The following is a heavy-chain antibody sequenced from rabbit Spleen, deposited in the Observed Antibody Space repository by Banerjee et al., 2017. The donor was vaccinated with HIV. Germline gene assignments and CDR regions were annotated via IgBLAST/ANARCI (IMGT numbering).Heavy chain of an antibody. D-gene: IGHD1-1*01. CDR3: VRGASSSGYYSL. Sequence: QSLEESGGDLVKPGASLTLTCTASGFTISSTYYIYWVRQAPGKGLEWIACINTGSSGGTYYASWVNGRFTISSHNAQNTLYLQLNSLTVADTATYFCVRGASSSGYYSLWGQGTLVTVS. CDR2: INTGSSGGT. CDR1: GFTISSTYY. J-gene: IGHJ4*01. V-gene: IGHV1S40*01.